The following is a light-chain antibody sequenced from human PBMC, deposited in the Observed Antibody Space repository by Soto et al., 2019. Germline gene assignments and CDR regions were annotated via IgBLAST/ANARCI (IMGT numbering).Light chain of an antibody. CDR2: HND. Sequence: QSVLTQPPSVSGAPRQRFTISCSGSTPNIGKNAVNWYQQLPGKAPKLVIYHNDLLPSGVSDRFSGSKSGTSASLAISGLQSDDEADYYCAAWDGNLDGYVFGTGTKVTVL. J-gene: IGLJ1*01. CDR3: AAWDGNLDGYV. CDR1: TPNIGKNA. V-gene: IGLV1-36*01.